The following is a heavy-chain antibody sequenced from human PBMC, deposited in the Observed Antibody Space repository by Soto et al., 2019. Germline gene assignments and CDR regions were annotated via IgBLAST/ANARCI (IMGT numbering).Heavy chain of an antibody. Sequence: GGSLRLSCAASGFTFSSYAMHWVRQAPGKGLEWVAVISYDGSNKYYADSVKGRFTISRDNSKNTLYLQMNSLRAEDTAVYYCARDDSLGLSSDYWGQGTLVTVS. V-gene: IGHV3-30-3*01. CDR1: GFTFSSYA. J-gene: IGHJ4*02. CDR3: ARDDSLGLSSDY. CDR2: ISYDGSNK. D-gene: IGHD2-21*01.